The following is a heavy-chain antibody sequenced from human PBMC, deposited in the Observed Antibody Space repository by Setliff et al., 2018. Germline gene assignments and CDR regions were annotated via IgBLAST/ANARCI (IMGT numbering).Heavy chain of an antibody. J-gene: IGHJ5*02. V-gene: IGHV1-18*01. CDR2: IRPHNGNA. CDR1: GYTFTNYG. Sequence: ASVKVSCKASGYTFTNYGITWVRQAPGQGLEWMGWIRPHNGNAAYAQKFQDRVILTTDTSTTTVYMELRSLRSDDTAVYYCARGIYYFDIMGDPWGQGTLVTVSS. CDR3: ARGIYYFDIMGDP. D-gene: IGHD3-22*01.